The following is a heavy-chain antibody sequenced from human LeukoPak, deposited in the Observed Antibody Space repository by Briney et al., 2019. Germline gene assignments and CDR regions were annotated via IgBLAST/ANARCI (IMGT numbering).Heavy chain of an antibody. Sequence: QPGGSLRLSCAASGFTFSSYGMPWVRQAPGKGLEWVAVISYDGNNEYYADSVKGRFTISRDKSKNTLYLEMNSLRPEDTAVYYCARDVNAISSGRLAYWGQGTLVTVSS. CDR2: ISYDGNNE. J-gene: IGHJ4*02. V-gene: IGHV3-30*03. D-gene: IGHD2-21*01. CDR1: GFTFSSYG. CDR3: ARDVNAISSGRLAY.